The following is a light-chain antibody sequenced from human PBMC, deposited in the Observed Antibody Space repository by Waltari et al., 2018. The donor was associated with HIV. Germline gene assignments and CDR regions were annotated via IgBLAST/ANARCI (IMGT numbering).Light chain of an antibody. CDR2: DVS. CDR3: LTYVSACGTWK. J-gene: IGLJ3*02. CDR1: TIGVGNCNL. V-gene: IGLV2-23*02. Sequence: LHLPASVSGNAGQSVTITCTGTTIGVGNCNLVPWYQQHPGNAPTLLICDVSKRPSWVSSRFSGSISGYWVSLTISALLAEDESYYYCLTYVSACGTWKFGGGTCLTV.